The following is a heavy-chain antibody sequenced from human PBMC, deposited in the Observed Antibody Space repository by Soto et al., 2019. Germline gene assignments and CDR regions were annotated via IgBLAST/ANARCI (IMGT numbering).Heavy chain of an antibody. J-gene: IGHJ6*02. Sequence: QVQLQESGPGLVKPSQTLSLACAVSGGSISIGGYFWSWVRQFPGKGLEWIGHIYYNGSTYYNPSLKRRLTTSRDTSKNQFSLRLTSVTAADTAVYYCATDEYFGSEINFYYYAMDVWGQGTTVTVSS. CDR3: ATDEYFGSEINFYYYAMDV. CDR1: GGSISIGGYF. V-gene: IGHV4-31*11. CDR2: IYYNGST. D-gene: IGHD3-16*01.